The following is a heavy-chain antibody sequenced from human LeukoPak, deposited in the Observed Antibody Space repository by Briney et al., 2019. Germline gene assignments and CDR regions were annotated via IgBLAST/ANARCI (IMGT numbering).Heavy chain of an antibody. V-gene: IGHV3-23*01. CDR2: IFGSGGSP. CDR3: GKTTVGYSSGQKPAWPVDY. CDR1: GFTFGSYA. J-gene: IGHJ4*02. D-gene: IGHD5-18*01. Sequence: GGSLRLSCEASGFTFGSYAMYWVRQAPGKGLEWVAGIFGSGGSPHYADSVRGRFTISRDNSQNTVYLHINSLRAEDTAVYYCGKTTVGYSSGQKPAWPVDYWGQGTLVTVSS.